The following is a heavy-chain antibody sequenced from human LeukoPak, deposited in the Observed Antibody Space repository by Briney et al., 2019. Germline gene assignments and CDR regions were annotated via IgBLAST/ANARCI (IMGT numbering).Heavy chain of an antibody. V-gene: IGHV3-74*01. Sequence: GGSLRLSCAASGFTFSCYWMHWVRQAPGKGLVWVSRINSDGSSTSYADSVKGRFTISRDNAKNTLYLQMNSLRAEDTAVYYCARGKVDTAMAIDYWGQGTLVTVSS. CDR3: ARGKVDTAMAIDY. CDR2: INSDGSST. CDR1: GFTFSCYW. D-gene: IGHD5-18*01. J-gene: IGHJ4*02.